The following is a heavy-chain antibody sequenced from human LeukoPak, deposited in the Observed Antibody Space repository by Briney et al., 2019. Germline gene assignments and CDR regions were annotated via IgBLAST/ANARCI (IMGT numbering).Heavy chain of an antibody. CDR2: INPSGGST. D-gene: IGHD6-13*01. CDR1: GYTFTSYG. V-gene: IGHV1-46*01. J-gene: IGHJ3*02. Sequence: GASVKVSCKASGYTFTSYGISWVRQAPGQGLEWMGIINPSGGSTSYAQKFQGRVTMTRDTSTSTVYMELSSLRSEDTAVYYCAREKGIRAAGMDPAFDIWGQGTMVTVSS. CDR3: AREKGIRAAGMDPAFDI.